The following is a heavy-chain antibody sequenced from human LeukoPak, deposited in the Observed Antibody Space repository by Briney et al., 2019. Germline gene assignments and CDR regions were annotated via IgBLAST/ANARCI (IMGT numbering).Heavy chain of an antibody. CDR3: VKHSGGVYGNSDS. V-gene: IGHV3-23*01. D-gene: IGHD1-1*01. CDR2: IGSSGVDT. Sequence: GGSLRLSCAASGFTFSSYAMSWVRQAPGKGLEWVSTIGSSGVDTYYADSVKGRFTITKDSSKSTLQMNSLSGEDTAVYYCVKHSGGVYGNSDSWGQGTLVTVSA. CDR1: GFTFSSYA. J-gene: IGHJ4*02.